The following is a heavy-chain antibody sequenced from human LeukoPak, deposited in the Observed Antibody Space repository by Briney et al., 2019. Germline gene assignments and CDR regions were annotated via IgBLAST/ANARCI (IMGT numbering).Heavy chain of an antibody. J-gene: IGHJ4*02. D-gene: IGHD3-22*01. CDR2: IWFDGSTK. CDR1: GFSFKDTG. CDR3: AKDSYDSSGYYPDH. V-gene: IGHV3-33*06. Sequence: GGSLRLSCAASGFSFKDTGMHWVRQAPGKGPEWLTLIWFDGSTKYYADSVKGRFTVSRDNSQNILYLQMNDLRAEDTAVYYCAKDSYDSSGYYPDHWGQGTLVTVSS.